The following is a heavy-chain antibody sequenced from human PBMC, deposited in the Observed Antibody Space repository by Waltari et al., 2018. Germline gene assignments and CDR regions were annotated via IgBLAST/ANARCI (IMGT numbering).Heavy chain of an antibody. CDR2: INPNSGGT. Sequence: QVQLVQSGPEVKKPGASVEVSCKASGYVFTGYYSHWVRQAPGQGLEWMGWINPNSGGTNYAQKFQGRVTMTRDTSISTVYMELSRLSSDDTAVYYCAHSTPPYYYDEGGFNPFDYWGQGTLVTVSS. J-gene: IGHJ4*02. D-gene: IGHD3-22*01. CDR1: GYVFTGYY. CDR3: AHSTPPYYYDEGGFNPFDY. V-gene: IGHV1-2*02.